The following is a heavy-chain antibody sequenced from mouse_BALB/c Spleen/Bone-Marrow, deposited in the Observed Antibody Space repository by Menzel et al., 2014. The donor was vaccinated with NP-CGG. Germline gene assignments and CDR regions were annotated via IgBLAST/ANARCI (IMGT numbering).Heavy chain of an antibody. CDR3: ARYGGCSEGAMDY. J-gene: IGHJ4*01. V-gene: IGHV7-3*02. D-gene: IGHD1-1*02. CDR1: GFTFTDYY. Sequence: EVMLVESGGGLVQPGSSLRLSCATSGFTFTDYYMNWVRQPPGKALEWLGFIRHKADGSTTEFSASGKGRFTISRDNSPSILYLQRNMQRTEDRAAYYCARYGGCSEGAMDYWGQGTSVTVSS. CDR2: IRHKADGSTT.